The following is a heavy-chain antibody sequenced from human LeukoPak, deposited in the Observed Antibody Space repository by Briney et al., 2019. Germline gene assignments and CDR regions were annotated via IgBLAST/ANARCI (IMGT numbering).Heavy chain of an antibody. Sequence: PGGSLRLSCAASGFTFSSYAMSWVRQAPGKGLEWVSAFSGSGGSTYYADSVKGRFTISRDNSKNTLYLQMNSLRAEDTAVYYCAIPRDGYSFDFDYWGQGTLVTVSS. V-gene: IGHV3-23*01. CDR1: GFTFSSYA. D-gene: IGHD5-24*01. CDR2: FSGSGGST. CDR3: AIPRDGYSFDFDY. J-gene: IGHJ4*02.